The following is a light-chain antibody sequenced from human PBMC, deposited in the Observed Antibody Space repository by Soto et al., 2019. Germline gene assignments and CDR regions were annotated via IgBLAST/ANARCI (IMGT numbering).Light chain of an antibody. CDR1: QSVRSH. V-gene: IGKV3-15*01. CDR2: GAS. J-gene: IGKJ3*01. Sequence: EIVMTQSPATLSVSPGERATLSCRASQSVRSHLAWYQQKPGQAPRLLMYGASTRATGIPARFSGSGSGTEFTLTISSLQSEDFAVYYCHQYNNWPSFTFGPGTKVDIK. CDR3: HQYNNWPSFT.